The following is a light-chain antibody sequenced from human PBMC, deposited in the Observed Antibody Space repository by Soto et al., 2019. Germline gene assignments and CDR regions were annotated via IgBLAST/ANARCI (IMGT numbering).Light chain of an antibody. CDR1: SSNIGAGYD. CDR3: QSFDSSLSGPCV. Sequence: QPVLMQPPSVSGAPGQRVTISCTGSSSNIGAGYDVHWYQHLPGAAPKLLIFGNNNRPSGVPDRFSGSKSGTSASLAITGLQAEDEAHYYCQSFDSSLSGPCVFGTGTKVTVL. J-gene: IGLJ1*01. V-gene: IGLV1-40*01. CDR2: GNN.